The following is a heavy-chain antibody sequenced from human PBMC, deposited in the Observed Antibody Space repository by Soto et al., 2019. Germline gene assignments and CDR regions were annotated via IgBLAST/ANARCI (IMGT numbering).Heavy chain of an antibody. V-gene: IGHV3-23*01. D-gene: IGHD3-22*01. Sequence: GVLRLSCAASGFTFSSYAMRWVRQAPGKGLEWVSAISGSGGSTYYADSVKGRFTISRDNSKNTLYLQMNSLRAEDTAVYYCAKDPIVVVPPRLSVYWGQGTLVTVSS. CDR3: AKDPIVVVPPRLSVY. CDR2: ISGSGGST. J-gene: IGHJ4*02. CDR1: GFTFSSYA.